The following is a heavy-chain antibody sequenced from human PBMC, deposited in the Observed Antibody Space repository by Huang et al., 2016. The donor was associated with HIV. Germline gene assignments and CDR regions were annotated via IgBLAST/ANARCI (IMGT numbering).Heavy chain of an antibody. CDR3: ARPLLGYSNGYYFDN. Sequence: EVQLVQSGAVVKKPGESLKISCKGSGYRFTNYWIGGVRQMPGKGLEWMGIIYPGDSDTTNSPSFQGQGTISADKSVSTAYLQWSRLKASDSAVYYCARPLLGYSNGYYFDNWGQGTLVTVSS. V-gene: IGHV5-51*03. CDR2: IYPGDSDT. CDR1: GYRFTNYW. J-gene: IGHJ4*02. D-gene: IGHD5-18*01.